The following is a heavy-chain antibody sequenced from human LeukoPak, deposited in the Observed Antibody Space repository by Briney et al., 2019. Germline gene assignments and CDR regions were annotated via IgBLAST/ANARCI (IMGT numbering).Heavy chain of an antibody. V-gene: IGHV1-24*01. CDR2: FDREDDEA. Sequence: RASVKVSCKISGYSLSEVSIQWMRQAPGKGLEWMGGFDREDDEAIYAQSFQGRVTMTEDTSTDTAYIELSSLSSDDAAVYYCARANYYDSSGYYPEYFQHWGQGTLVTVSS. J-gene: IGHJ1*01. D-gene: IGHD3-22*01. CDR3: ARANYYDSSGYYPEYFQH. CDR1: GYSLSEVS.